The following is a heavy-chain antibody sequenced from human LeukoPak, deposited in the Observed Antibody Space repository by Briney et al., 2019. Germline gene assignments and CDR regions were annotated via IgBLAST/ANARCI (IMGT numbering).Heavy chain of an antibody. CDR3: AKQGPARIPIVVVTAMAH. CDR1: GFTFSSYA. J-gene: IGHJ4*02. CDR2: ISGSGGST. D-gene: IGHD2-21*02. V-gene: IGHV3-23*01. Sequence: PGGSLRLSCAASGFTFSSYAMSWVRQAPGKGLEWVSVISGSGGSTYYADSVKGRFTISRDNSKNTLYLQMNSLRAEDTAVYYCAKQGPARIPIVVVTAMAHWGQGTLVTVSS.